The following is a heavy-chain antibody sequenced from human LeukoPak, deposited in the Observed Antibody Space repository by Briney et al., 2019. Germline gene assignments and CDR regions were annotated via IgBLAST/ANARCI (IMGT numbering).Heavy chain of an antibody. D-gene: IGHD3-3*01. CDR3: ARGADFRVWTKNDAFDI. V-gene: IGHV1-2*04. J-gene: IGHJ3*02. Sequence: ASVKVSCKASGYTFTGYYMHWVRQAPGQGLEWMGWINPNSGGTNYAQKFQGWVTMTRDTSISTAYMELSRLRSDDTAVYYCARGADFRVWTKNDAFDIWGQGTMVTVSS. CDR1: GYTFTGYY. CDR2: INPNSGGT.